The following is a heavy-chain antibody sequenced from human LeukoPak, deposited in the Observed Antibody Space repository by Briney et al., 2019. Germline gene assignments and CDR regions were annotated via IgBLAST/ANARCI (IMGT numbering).Heavy chain of an antibody. J-gene: IGHJ4*02. D-gene: IGHD3-3*01. Sequence: SETLSLTCAVYGGSFSGYYWSWIRQPPGKGLEWIGEINHSGSTNYNPSLKSRVTISVDTSKNQFSLKLSSVTAADTAVYYCARLLTYYDFWSGYSAFDYWGQGTLVTVSS. CDR2: INHSGST. V-gene: IGHV4-34*01. CDR3: ARLLTYYDFWSGYSAFDY. CDR1: GGSFSGYY.